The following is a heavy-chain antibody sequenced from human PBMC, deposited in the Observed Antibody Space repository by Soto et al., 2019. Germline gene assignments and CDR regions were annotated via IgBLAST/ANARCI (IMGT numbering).Heavy chain of an antibody. CDR1: GGSISSYY. CDR3: ARANWNDVGGWFDP. CDR2: IYYSGST. V-gene: IGHV4-59*01. D-gene: IGHD1-1*01. J-gene: IGHJ5*02. Sequence: QVQLRESGPGLVKPSETLSLTCTVSGGSISSYYWSWIRQPPGKGLEWIGYIYYSGSTNYNPSLKSRVTISVDTSKNQFSLKLSSVTAADTAVYYCARANWNDVGGWFDPWGQGTLVTVSS.